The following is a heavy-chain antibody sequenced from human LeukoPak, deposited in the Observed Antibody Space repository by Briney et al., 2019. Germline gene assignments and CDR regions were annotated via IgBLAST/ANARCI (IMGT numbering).Heavy chain of an antibody. V-gene: IGHV4-39*07. D-gene: IGHD1-26*01. J-gene: IGHJ1*01. CDR2: IYYSGST. Sequence: PSETLSLTCTVSGGSISSSSYYWGWIRQPPGKGLGWIGSIYYSGSTYYNPSLKSRVTISVDTSKNQFSLKLSSVTAADTAVYYCGSGSYYDYFQHWGQGTLVTVSS. CDR3: GSGSYYDYFQH. CDR1: GGSISSSSYY.